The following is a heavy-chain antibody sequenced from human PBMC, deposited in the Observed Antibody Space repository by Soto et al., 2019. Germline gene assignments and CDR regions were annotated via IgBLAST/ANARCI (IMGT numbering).Heavy chain of an antibody. D-gene: IGHD5-18*01. CDR1: GGSFSGYY. Sequence: SETLSLPCAVYGGSFSGYYWSWIRQPPGKGLEWIGEINHSGSTNYNPSLTSRVTISVDTSKNQFSLKLRSVTAADTAVYYCARDPVFSYGYEGYYYYYGMDVWGQGTTGTVSS. CDR3: ARDPVFSYGYEGYYYYYGMDV. J-gene: IGHJ6*02. CDR2: INHSGST. V-gene: IGHV4-34*01.